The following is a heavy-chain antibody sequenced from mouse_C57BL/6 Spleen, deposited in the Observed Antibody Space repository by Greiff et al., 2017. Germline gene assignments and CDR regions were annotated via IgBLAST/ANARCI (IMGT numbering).Heavy chain of an antibody. Sequence: VQLQQSGAELVRPGASVKLSCTASGFNIKDYYMHWVKQRPEQGLEWIGRIDPEDGDTEYAPKFQGKATMTADTSSNTAYLQLSSLTSEDTAVYYCTPSYYGNYDFAYWGQGTLVTVSA. CDR3: TPSYYGNYDFAY. CDR1: GFNIKDYY. D-gene: IGHD2-10*01. V-gene: IGHV14-1*01. J-gene: IGHJ3*01. CDR2: IDPEDGDT.